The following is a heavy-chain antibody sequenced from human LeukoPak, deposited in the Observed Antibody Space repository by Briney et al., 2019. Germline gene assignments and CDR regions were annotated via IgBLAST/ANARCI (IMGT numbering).Heavy chain of an antibody. J-gene: IGHJ3*01. D-gene: IGHD1-26*01. V-gene: IGHV3-23*01. Sequence: PGGSLRLSCVASGFTFNTYAMSWVRQAPGKGLEWVSTIYTTHFTYHADSVKGRFTVSRDDSKNTLYLQMNSLGAEDTALYYCAKDYLKGNGIYDAFDVWGQGTMVTVSS. CDR1: GFTFNTYA. CDR2: IYTTHFT. CDR3: AKDYLKGNGIYDAFDV.